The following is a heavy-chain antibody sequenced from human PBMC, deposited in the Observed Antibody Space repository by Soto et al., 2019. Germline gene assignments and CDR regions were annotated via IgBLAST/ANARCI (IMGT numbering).Heavy chain of an antibody. V-gene: IGHV4-39*01. Sequence: PSEALSLTCTVSGGSISSCSYYWGWIRQPPGKGLEWIGSIYYSGSTYYNPSLKSRVTISVDTSKNQFSLKLSSVTAADTAVYYCARQGAGDSDYFDYWGQGTLVTVSS. D-gene: IGHD2-21*02. J-gene: IGHJ4*02. CDR1: GGSISSCSYY. CDR2: IYYSGST. CDR3: ARQGAGDSDYFDY.